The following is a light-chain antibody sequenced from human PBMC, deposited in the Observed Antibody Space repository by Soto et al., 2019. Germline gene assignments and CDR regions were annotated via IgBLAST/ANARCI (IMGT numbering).Light chain of an antibody. CDR1: QSLSKS. Sequence: EIVLAQSPATLSLSPGERAALSCRASQSLSKSLVWYQQKPGQAPRLLIDGASNRATGTPARFSGSGSGTDFTLTISSLEPEDFAVYFCQQRSSWPLTFGGGTKVDIK. CDR2: GAS. J-gene: IGKJ4*02. V-gene: IGKV3-11*01. CDR3: QQRSSWPLT.